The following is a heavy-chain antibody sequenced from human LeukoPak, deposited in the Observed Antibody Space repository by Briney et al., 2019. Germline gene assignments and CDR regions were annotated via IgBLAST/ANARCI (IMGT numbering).Heavy chain of an antibody. CDR1: GGSFSGYY. V-gene: IGHV4-4*07. CDR2: IYTSGST. D-gene: IGHD3-3*01. CDR3: ARDPRFRENWFDP. J-gene: IGHJ5*02. Sequence: SETLSLTCAVYGGSFSGYYWSWIRQPAGKGLEWIGRIYTSGSTNYNPSLKSRVTMSVDTSKNQFSLKLSSVTAADTAVYYCARDPRFRENWFDPWGQGTLVTVSS.